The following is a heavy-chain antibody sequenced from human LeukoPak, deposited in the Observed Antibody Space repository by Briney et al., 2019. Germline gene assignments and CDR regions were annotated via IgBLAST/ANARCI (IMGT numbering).Heavy chain of an antibody. V-gene: IGHV4-34*01. CDR2: INDSGRT. D-gene: IGHD1-7*01. Sequence: ASETLSLTCAVYGGSFSNYYWSWIRQPPGRGLEWIGEINDSGRTIYNPSLMSRVTVSVDTSKNQFSLRLTSVTATDTAVYYCARRWNYGRNYYIDVWGNGATVSVSS. CDR3: ARRWNYGRNYYIDV. J-gene: IGHJ6*03. CDR1: GGSFSNYY.